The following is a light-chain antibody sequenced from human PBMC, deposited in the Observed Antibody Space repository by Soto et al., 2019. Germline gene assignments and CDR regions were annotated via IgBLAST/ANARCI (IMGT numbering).Light chain of an antibody. CDR3: QQYNNWPRIT. J-gene: IGKJ5*01. Sequence: EIVMTQSPATLSVSPGERATLSCRASQRVSSNLAWYQQKPGQAPRLLIYGASTRATGIPARFSGSGSGTEFTLTLSSLQSEDFAVYDCQQYNNWPRITFGQGTRLEIK. CDR2: GAS. V-gene: IGKV3-15*01. CDR1: QRVSSN.